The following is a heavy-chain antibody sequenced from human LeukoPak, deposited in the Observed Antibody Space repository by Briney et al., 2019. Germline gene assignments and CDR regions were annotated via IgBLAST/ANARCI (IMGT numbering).Heavy chain of an antibody. CDR3: ARRGLEMEGFDP. V-gene: IGHV4-59*01. Sequence: SETLSLTCTVSGGSITSYYWSWIRQPPGKGLEWIGYMYSSGTTSYNPSLKSRVSISVDPSKNQFSLTLTSVTAADTAVYYCARRGLEMEGFDPWGQGTLVTVSS. CDR2: MYSSGTT. J-gene: IGHJ5*02. CDR1: GGSITSYY. D-gene: IGHD5-24*01.